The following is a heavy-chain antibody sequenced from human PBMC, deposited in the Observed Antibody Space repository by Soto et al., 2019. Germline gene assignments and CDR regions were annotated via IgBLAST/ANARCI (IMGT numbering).Heavy chain of an antibody. Sequence: SETLSLTCTVSGAALSSGGYFYTWVRQPPGKGLDLLGYIYYSGGTNYNPSLKSRVTIYLDKSKSQFSLRLISVTAADTAVYYRTREQSDDNYFYPWGQGTLVTVS. V-gene: IGHV4-61*08. CDR3: TREQSDDNYFYP. D-gene: IGHD6-19*01. CDR1: GAALSSGGYF. J-gene: IGHJ5*02. CDR2: IYYSGGT.